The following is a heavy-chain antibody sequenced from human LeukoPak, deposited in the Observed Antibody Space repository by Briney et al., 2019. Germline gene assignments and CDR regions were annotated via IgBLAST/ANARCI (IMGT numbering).Heavy chain of an antibody. CDR3: AKDGTSVATAGSHFDY. J-gene: IGHJ4*02. V-gene: IGHV3-30*18. Sequence: GGSLRLSCAASGFTFSSYGMQWVRQAPGKGLEWVAVISYDGSNKYYADSVKGRFTISRDNSKNTPHLQMNSLRAEDTAVYYCAKDGTSVATAGSHFDYWGQGTLVTVSS. CDR2: ISYDGSNK. D-gene: IGHD6-13*01. CDR1: GFTFSSYG.